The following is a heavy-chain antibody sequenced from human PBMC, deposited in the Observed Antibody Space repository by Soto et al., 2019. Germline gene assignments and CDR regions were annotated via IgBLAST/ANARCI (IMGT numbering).Heavy chain of an antibody. CDR1: GGSVSSGSYY. CDR3: ATGHCYASRGYYSGGELATWFDP. V-gene: IGHV4-61*01. D-gene: IGHD3-22*01. CDR2: VYHSGST. Sequence: SATLSLTCTVSGGSVSSGSYYWSWIRQPPGKGLEWIGYVYHSGSTNYNPSLKSRVTISVDTSKNQFSLKLSSVTAAATALYYCATGHCYASRGYYSGGELATWFDPWGQGTLVTVSS. J-gene: IGHJ5*02.